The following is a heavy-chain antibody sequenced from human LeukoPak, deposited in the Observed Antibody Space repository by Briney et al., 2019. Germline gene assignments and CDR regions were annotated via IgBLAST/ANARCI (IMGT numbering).Heavy chain of an antibody. CDR1: GYTFSSYG. CDR2: ISADNGHT. V-gene: IGHV1-18*01. CDR3: ARRGYNYDYYFDY. Sequence: ASVKVSCKASGYTFSSYGITWGRQAPGQGLEWMGWISADNGHTDYVQKLQGRVTMTTDTSTSTAYMELRSLRSDDTAVYYCARRGYNYDYYFDYWGQGTLVTVSS. J-gene: IGHJ4*02. D-gene: IGHD5-18*01.